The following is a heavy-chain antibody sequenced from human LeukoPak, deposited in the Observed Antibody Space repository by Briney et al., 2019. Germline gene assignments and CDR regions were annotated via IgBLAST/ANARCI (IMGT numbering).Heavy chain of an antibody. CDR3: ARHPQYIRFGELYFDNWFDP. CDR1: GYSFTSYW. CDR2: IYPGDSDT. V-gene: IGHV5-51*01. D-gene: IGHD3-10*01. Sequence: GESLKISCKGSGYSFTSYWIGWVRQMPGKGLEWMGIIYPGDSDTRYSPSFQGQVTISADKSISTAYLQWSSLKASDTAMHYCARHPQYIRFGELYFDNWFDPWGQGTLVTVSS. J-gene: IGHJ5*02.